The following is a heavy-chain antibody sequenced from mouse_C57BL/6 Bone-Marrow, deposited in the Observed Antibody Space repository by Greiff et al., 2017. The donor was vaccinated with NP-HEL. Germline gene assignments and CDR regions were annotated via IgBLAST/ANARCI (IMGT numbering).Heavy chain of an antibody. CDR1: GFSLTSYG. CDR3: AKMGDYDVRGFDY. D-gene: IGHD2-4*01. Sequence: VKLMESGPGLVQPSQSLSITCTVSGFSLTSYGVHWVRQSPGKGLEWLGVIWRGGSTDYNAAFMSRLSITKDNSKSQVFFKMNSLQADDTAIYYCAKMGDYDVRGFDYWGQGTTLTVSS. CDR2: IWRGGST. V-gene: IGHV2-5*01. J-gene: IGHJ2*01.